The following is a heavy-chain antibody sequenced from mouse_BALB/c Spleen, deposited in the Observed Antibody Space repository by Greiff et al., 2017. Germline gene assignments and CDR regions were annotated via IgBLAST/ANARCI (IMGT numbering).Heavy chain of an antibody. Sequence: EVMVVESGGGLVKPGGSLKLSCAASGFTFSSYAMSWVRQTPEKRLEWVGSISSGGSTYYPDSVKGRFTISRDNARNILYLQMSSLRSEDTAMYYCAREGSLYDGYYGFAYWGQGTLVTVSA. J-gene: IGHJ3*01. CDR1: GFTFSSYA. CDR2: ISSGGST. CDR3: AREGSLYDGYYGFAY. D-gene: IGHD2-3*01. V-gene: IGHV5-6-5*01.